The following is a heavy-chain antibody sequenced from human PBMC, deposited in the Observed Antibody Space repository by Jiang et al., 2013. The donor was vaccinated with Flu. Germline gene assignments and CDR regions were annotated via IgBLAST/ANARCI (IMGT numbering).Heavy chain of an antibody. Sequence: SETLSLTCTVSGDSLTSSRYYWGWIRQPPRKGLEWIASIYYSGTTYYNPSLQSRVTISVDTSKNQFSLRLNSVTASDTAVYYCARHYGGNPPDENWGQGTLVTVSA. J-gene: IGHJ4*02. D-gene: IGHD4-23*01. V-gene: IGHV4-39*01. CDR2: IYYSGTT. CDR1: GDSLTSSRYY. CDR3: ARHYGGNPPDEN.